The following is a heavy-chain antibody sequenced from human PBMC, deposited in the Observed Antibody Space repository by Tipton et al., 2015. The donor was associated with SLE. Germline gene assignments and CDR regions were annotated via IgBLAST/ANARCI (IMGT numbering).Heavy chain of an antibody. D-gene: IGHD2-15*01. J-gene: IGHJ4*02. V-gene: IGHV4-34*01. CDR2: INHSGST. CDR3: AREGCSGGSCYDY. CDR1: GGSFSGYY. Sequence: LRLSCAVYGGSFSGYYWSWIRQPPGKGLEWIGEINHSGSTNYNPSLKSRVTISVDTSKNQFSLKLSSVTAADTAFYYCAREGCSGGSCYDYWGQGTQVTVSS.